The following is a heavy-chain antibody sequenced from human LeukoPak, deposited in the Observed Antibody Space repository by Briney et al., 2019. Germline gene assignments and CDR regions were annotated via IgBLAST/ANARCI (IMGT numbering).Heavy chain of an antibody. Sequence: ASVKVSCKASGYTFTGYYMHWVRQAPGQGLEWMGWINPNSGGTNYAQKFQGRVTMTRDTSISTAYMELSRLRSDDTAVYYCARDVEMATIADAFDIWGQGTMVSVSS. J-gene: IGHJ3*02. CDR2: INPNSGGT. CDR1: GYTFTGYY. D-gene: IGHD5-24*01. CDR3: ARDVEMATIADAFDI. V-gene: IGHV1-2*02.